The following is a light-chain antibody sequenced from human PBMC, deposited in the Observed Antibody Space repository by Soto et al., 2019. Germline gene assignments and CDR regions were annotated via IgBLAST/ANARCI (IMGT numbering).Light chain of an antibody. V-gene: IGKV3-20*01. CDR3: QQYGSSPKT. CDR1: RSVTSRY. J-gene: IGKJ1*01. Sequence: EIVLTQSPGTLSLSPGERATLSCRASRSVTSRYLAWYQQKPGQAPRLLIYGASSRATDIPDRFSGSGSGTDFTLTISSLEPEDFAVYYCQQYGSSPKTFGQGTKVEIK. CDR2: GAS.